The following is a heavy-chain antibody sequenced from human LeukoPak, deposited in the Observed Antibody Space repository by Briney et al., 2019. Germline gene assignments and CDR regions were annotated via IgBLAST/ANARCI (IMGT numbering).Heavy chain of an antibody. CDR1: GGSISGYY. V-gene: IGHV4-59*01. Sequence: PSETLSLTCTVPGGSISGYYWSWIRQPSGKELEWIGYIYYSGSTNYNPSLKSRVTISVDTSKNQFSLQLSSVTAADTAVYYCTRGTVTTYYFDYWGQGTLVTVSS. D-gene: IGHD4-17*01. CDR2: IYYSGST. CDR3: TRGTVTTYYFDY. J-gene: IGHJ4*02.